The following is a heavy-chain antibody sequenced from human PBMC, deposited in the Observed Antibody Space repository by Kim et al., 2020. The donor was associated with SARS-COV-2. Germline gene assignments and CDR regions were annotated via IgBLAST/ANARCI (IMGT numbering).Heavy chain of an antibody. J-gene: IGHJ6*02. Sequence: GGSLRLSCAASGFTFSSYSMNWVRQAPGKGLEWVSSISSSSSYIYYADSVKGRFTISRDNAKNSLYLQMNSLRAEDTAVYYCASLRYFDWPGVGYYYYYGMDVWGQGTTVTVSS. CDR2: ISSSSSYI. D-gene: IGHD3-9*01. CDR1: GFTFSSYS. CDR3: ASLRYFDWPGVGYYYYYGMDV. V-gene: IGHV3-21*01.